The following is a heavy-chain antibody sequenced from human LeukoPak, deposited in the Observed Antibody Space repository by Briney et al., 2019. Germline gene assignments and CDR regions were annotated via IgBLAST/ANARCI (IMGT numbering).Heavy chain of an antibody. D-gene: IGHD2-21*02. CDR1: GFTFSNYA. Sequence: GGSLRLSCAASGFTFSNYAMHGVRQAPGKGLEWVAIISYDGSERYYADSVKGRFTISRDNSKNTLYLQMNSLRAEDTAVYYCATLSVVVTAAYFDYWGQGTLVTVSS. CDR2: ISYDGSER. V-gene: IGHV3-30*04. CDR3: ATLSVVVTAAYFDY. J-gene: IGHJ4*02.